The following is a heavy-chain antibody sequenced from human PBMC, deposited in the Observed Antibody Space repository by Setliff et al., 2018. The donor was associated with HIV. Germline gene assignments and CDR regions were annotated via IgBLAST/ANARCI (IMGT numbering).Heavy chain of an antibody. CDR3: ARDRGSNYFDY. CDR2: VYYSGTP. D-gene: IGHD3-16*01. Sequence: SETLSLTCTVSGGSIPSTTYYWAWIRQPPGKGLEWIGSVYYSGTPYYNPSLRSRVSISLATSKNQFSLKLSSVTAADTAVYYCARDRGSNYFDYWGQGTLVTVSS. V-gene: IGHV4-39*07. J-gene: IGHJ4*02. CDR1: GGSIPSTTYY.